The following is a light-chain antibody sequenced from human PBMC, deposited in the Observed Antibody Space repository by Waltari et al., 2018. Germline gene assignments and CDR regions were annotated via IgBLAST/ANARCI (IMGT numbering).Light chain of an antibody. V-gene: IGKV1D-16*01. CDR2: DAS. J-gene: IGKJ3*01. Sequence: DIQVTQSPSSLSASVGDTVTITCRASQDISNWLTWYQQKPEKPPKSLIPDASRLQNGVPSMFNGSGSGTDFTLTINSLQPEDSATYYCQQYNNYPPTFGPGTKVDVK. CDR3: QQYNNYPPT. CDR1: QDISNW.